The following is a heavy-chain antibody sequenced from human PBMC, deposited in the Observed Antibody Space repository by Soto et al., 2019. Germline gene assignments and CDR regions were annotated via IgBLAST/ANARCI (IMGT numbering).Heavy chain of an antibody. CDR2: ISGSGGST. D-gene: IGHD3-3*01. J-gene: IGHJ4*02. CDR3: AKVPYDFWSGYYPPLYFDY. Sequence: EVQLLEAGGVLVQPGGSLRLSCAASGFTFSSYVMSWVRQAPGKGLEWVSGISGSGGSTYYADSAKGRFTISRDNSKNTLYLQMNSLRAEDTAVYYCAKVPYDFWSGYYPPLYFDYWGQGTLVTVSS. CDR1: GFTFSSYV. V-gene: IGHV3-23*01.